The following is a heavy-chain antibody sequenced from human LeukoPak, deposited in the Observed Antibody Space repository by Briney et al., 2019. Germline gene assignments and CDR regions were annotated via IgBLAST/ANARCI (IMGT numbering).Heavy chain of an antibody. D-gene: IGHD3-10*01. CDR3: ARRFGYYYGSGSYNDY. J-gene: IGHJ4*02. CDR1: GGSFSGYY. Sequence: SETLSLTCAVYGGSFSGYYWSWIRQPPGKGLEWIGEINHSGSTNYNPSLKSRVTISVDTSKNQFSLKLSSVTAADTAVYYCARRFGYYYGSGSYNDYWGQGTLVTVSS. CDR2: INHSGST. V-gene: IGHV4-34*01.